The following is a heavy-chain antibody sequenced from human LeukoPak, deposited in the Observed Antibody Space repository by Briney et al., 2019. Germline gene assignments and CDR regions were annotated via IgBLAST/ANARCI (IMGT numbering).Heavy chain of an antibody. CDR1: GFTFSSSD. CDR2: IGTTGDT. Sequence: PGGSLRLSCAASGFTFSSSDMHWVRQGTGKGLEWVSAIGTTGDTYYPGSVKGRFTISRENARNSLYLQMNSLRVGDTAVYYCVRDVFGSAAFDIWGHGAMVTVSS. CDR3: VRDVFGSAAFDI. V-gene: IGHV3-13*01. J-gene: IGHJ3*02. D-gene: IGHD3-3*01.